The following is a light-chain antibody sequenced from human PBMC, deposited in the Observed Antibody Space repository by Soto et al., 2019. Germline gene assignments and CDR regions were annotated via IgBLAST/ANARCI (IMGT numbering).Light chain of an antibody. V-gene: IGKV1-5*01. CDR3: KQYNSYST. J-gene: IGKJ1*01. CDR2: DAS. Sequence: DIQMTPSPSTLSASVGDRFTITCLAIESIRTWLAWYQHKPGKAPKFLIYDASTLESGVPSRFSGSGSGTEFTLTISSLQPDDFATYYCKQYNSYSTCGQGNKVAIK. CDR1: ESIRTW.